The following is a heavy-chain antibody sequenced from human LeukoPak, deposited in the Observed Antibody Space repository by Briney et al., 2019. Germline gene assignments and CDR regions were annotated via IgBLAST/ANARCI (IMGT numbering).Heavy chain of an antibody. V-gene: IGHV4-34*01. CDR1: GGSFSGYY. CDR2: INHSGST. J-gene: IGHJ5*02. Sequence: SETLSLTCAGYGGSFSGYYWSWLRQPPGKGLEWIGEINHSGSTNYNPSLKSRVTISVDTSKNQFSLKLSSVTAADTAVYYCARAPGSSWYHNWFDPWGQGTLVTVSS. D-gene: IGHD6-13*01. CDR3: ARAPGSSWYHNWFDP.